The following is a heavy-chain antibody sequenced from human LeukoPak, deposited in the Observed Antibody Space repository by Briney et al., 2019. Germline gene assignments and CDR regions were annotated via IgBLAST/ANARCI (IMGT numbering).Heavy chain of an antibody. J-gene: IGHJ4*02. CDR2: ISGDSNYI. CDR1: GFTFSSYA. Sequence: GRSLRLSCAASGFTFSSYAMHWVRQAPGKGLEWVSSISGDSNYIYYADSVRGRFTISRDNAKNSLYLQMNSLRVEDTAVYYCAASDYFDYWGQGTLVTVSS. CDR3: AASDYFDY. V-gene: IGHV3-21*01.